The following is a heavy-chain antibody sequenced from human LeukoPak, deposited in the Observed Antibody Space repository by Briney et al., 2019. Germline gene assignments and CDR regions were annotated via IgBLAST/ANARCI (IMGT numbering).Heavy chain of an antibody. CDR3: ARSNPNRNALDL. D-gene: IGHD1-14*01. V-gene: IGHV3-7*01. J-gene: IGHJ3*01. CDR2: INKDGSEE. CDR1: GFTFNSYL. Sequence: PGETLTLSCAASGFTFNSYLRSWVRQAPGRGLEWVANINKDGSEENYLDTVKGRFTVSRDNAKNSLYLQMNSLRGEDTAVYYCARSNPNRNALDLWGQGTMVTISS.